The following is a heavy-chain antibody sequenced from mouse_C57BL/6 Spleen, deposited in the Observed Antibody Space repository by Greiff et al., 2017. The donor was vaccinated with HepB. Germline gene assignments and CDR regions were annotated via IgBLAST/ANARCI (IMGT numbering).Heavy chain of an antibody. CDR1: GYTFTSYW. CDR3: ARSRPPLWLRGDYYAMDY. J-gene: IGHJ4*01. V-gene: IGHV1-64*01. Sequence: QVQLQQPGAELVKPGASVKLSCKASGYTFTSYWMHWVKQRPGQGLEWIGMIHPNSGSTNYNEKFKSKATLTVDKSSSTAYMQLSSLTSEDAAVYYCARSRPPLWLRGDYYAMDYWGQGTSVTVSS. CDR2: IHPNSGST. D-gene: IGHD2-2*01.